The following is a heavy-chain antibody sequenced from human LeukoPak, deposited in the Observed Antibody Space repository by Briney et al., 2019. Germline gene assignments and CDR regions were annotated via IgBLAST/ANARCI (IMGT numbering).Heavy chain of an antibody. D-gene: IGHD3-22*01. CDR2: INHSGST. Sequence: SETLSLTCAVYGGSFSGYYWSWIRQPPGKGLEWIGEINHSGSTNYNPSLRSRVTISVDTSKNQFSLKLSSVTAADTAVYYCARRRLRITMIVGWGQGTLVTVSS. V-gene: IGHV4-34*01. CDR1: GGSFSGYY. CDR3: ARRRLRITMIVG. J-gene: IGHJ4*02.